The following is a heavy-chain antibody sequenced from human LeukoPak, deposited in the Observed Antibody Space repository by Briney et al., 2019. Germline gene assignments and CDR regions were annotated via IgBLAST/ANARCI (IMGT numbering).Heavy chain of an antibody. CDR3: ARETYSSGWYFDY. J-gene: IGHJ4*02. CDR2: IYYSGST. CDR1: GGSISSDY. V-gene: IGHV4-59*01. Sequence: SETLSLTCTVSGGSISSDYWSWIRQPPGKGLEWIGYIYYSGSTNYNPSLKSRVTISVDTSKNQFSLKLSSVTAADTAVYYCARETYSSGWYFDYWGQGTLVTVSS. D-gene: IGHD6-19*01.